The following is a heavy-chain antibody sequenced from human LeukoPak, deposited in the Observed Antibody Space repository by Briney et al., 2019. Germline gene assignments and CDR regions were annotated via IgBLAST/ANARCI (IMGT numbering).Heavy chain of an antibody. CDR1: GCTFSSYA. CDR2: ISGSGGST. Sequence: GGSLRLSCAASGCTFSSYAMSWVRQAPGKGLEWVSAISGSGGSTYYADSMKGRFTISRDNSKNTLYLQMNSLRAEDTAVYYCAKDGLKGQSMHYWGQGTLVTASS. J-gene: IGHJ4*02. CDR3: AKDGLKGQSMHY. V-gene: IGHV3-23*01. D-gene: IGHD4/OR15-4a*01.